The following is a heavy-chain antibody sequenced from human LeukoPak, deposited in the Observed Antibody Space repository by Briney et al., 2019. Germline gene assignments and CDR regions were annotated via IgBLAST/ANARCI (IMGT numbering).Heavy chain of an antibody. CDR1: GYTFIGYY. J-gene: IGHJ4*02. D-gene: IGHD5-12*01. Sequence: ASVKVSCKASGYTFIGYYMYWVRQAPGQGLEWMGWINPNSGGTNYAQKFQGRVTMTRDTSISTAYMELGRLRSDDTAAYYCAREGDIVATTIDYWGQGTLVTVSS. V-gene: IGHV1-2*02. CDR3: AREGDIVATTIDY. CDR2: INPNSGGT.